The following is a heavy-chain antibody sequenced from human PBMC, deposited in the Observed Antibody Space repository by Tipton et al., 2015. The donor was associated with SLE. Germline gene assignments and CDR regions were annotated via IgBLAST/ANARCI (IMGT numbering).Heavy chain of an antibody. CDR3: ARGDYGDDFDY. CDR2: IYTSGST. J-gene: IGHJ4*02. Sequence: TLSLTCTVSGGSIRSGSYYWSWIRQPAGKGLEWIGRIYTSGSTNYNPSLKSRVTISVDTSKNQFSLKLSSVTAADTAVYYCARGDYGDDFDYWGQGTLVTVSS. D-gene: IGHD4-17*01. V-gene: IGHV4-61*02. CDR1: GGSIRSGSYY.